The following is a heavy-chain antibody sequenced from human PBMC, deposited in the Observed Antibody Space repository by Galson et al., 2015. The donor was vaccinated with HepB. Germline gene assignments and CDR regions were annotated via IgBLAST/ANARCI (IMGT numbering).Heavy chain of an antibody. D-gene: IGHD3-9*01. Sequence: SLRLSCAASGVTFSSYAMGWVRQAPGKGLQWVSGITGSGDRTHYADYVMGRFTISRDNSKNILFLQMSSLSAEDTAIYYCVKDQDDIFSPFYGLGVWGQGTTVTVAS. CDR2: ITGSGDRT. CDR1: GVTFSSYA. V-gene: IGHV3-23*01. J-gene: IGHJ6*02. CDR3: VKDQDDIFSPFYGLGV.